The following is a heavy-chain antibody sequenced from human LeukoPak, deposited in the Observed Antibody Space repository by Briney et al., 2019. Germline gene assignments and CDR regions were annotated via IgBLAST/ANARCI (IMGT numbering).Heavy chain of an antibody. V-gene: IGHV1-18*01. D-gene: IGHD3-10*01. CDR3: ARDYYGTPPLDY. CDR2: ISAYDGDT. J-gene: IGHJ4*02. Sequence: ASVRVSCTASGYTFTSYGISWVRQAPGQGLEWMGWISAYDGDTNYAQKLQGRVTMTTDASTSTAYMELRSLRSDDTAVYFCARDYYGTPPLDYWGQGTLVTVSS. CDR1: GYTFTSYG.